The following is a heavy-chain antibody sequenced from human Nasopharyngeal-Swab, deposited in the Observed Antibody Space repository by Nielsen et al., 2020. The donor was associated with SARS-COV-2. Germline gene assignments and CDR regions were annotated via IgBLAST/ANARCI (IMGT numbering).Heavy chain of an antibody. J-gene: IGHJ2*01. CDR2: IYYSGST. Sequence: SETLSLTCTVSGGSISSSSYYWGWIRQPPGKGLEWIGSIYYSGSTYYNPSLKSRVTISLDTSKNQFSLKLSSVTAADTAVYYCARASTVTTFFDLWGRGTLVTVSS. D-gene: IGHD4-17*01. V-gene: IGHV4-39*01. CDR1: GGSISSSSYY. CDR3: ARASTVTTFFDL.